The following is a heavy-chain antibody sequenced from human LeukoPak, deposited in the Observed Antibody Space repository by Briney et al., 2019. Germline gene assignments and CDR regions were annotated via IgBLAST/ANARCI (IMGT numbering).Heavy chain of an antibody. J-gene: IGHJ3*02. Sequence: KPSETLSLTCSVSGDSISRHYWSWLRQPPGKGLEWIGYISYSGSTRYNPSFQSRVTISMEMSKTHFSLKLTSVTAADTAVYYCTRLLNNDNAGDPDTFDIWGPGTMVTVSS. V-gene: IGHV4-59*08. CDR1: GDSISRHY. CDR2: ISYSGST. D-gene: IGHD4-17*01. CDR3: TRLLNNDNAGDPDTFDI.